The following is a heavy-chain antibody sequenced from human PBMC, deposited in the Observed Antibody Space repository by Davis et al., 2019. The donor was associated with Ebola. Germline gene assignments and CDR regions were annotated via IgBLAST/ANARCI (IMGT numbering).Heavy chain of an antibody. CDR1: GFTFSNYA. J-gene: IGHJ4*02. V-gene: IGHV3-23*01. Sequence: PGGSLRLSCVASGFTFSNYALSWVRQAPGKGLEWLSNVSGSGGGTYYADSVKGRFTVSRDNSKNTLYLQMNRLTAEDTAVYYCAKAPYYYGSGTYAYYFDYWGQGTLVTVSS. D-gene: IGHD3-10*01. CDR3: AKAPYYYGSGTYAYYFDY. CDR2: VSGSGGGT.